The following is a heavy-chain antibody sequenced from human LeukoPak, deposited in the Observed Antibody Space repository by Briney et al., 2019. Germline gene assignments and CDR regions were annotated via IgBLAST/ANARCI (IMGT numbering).Heavy chain of an antibody. D-gene: IGHD6-19*01. CDR2: INPNSGGT. V-gene: IGHV1-2*02. CDR3: ARDNSGWADHIPYWYFDL. J-gene: IGHJ2*01. Sequence: ASVKVSCKAPGYTFTGYYMHWVRQAPGQGLEWMGWINPNSGGTNYAQKFQGRVTMTRDMSTSTDYMELSSLRSEDTAVYYCARDNSGWADHIPYWYFDLWGRGTLVTVSS. CDR1: GYTFTGYY.